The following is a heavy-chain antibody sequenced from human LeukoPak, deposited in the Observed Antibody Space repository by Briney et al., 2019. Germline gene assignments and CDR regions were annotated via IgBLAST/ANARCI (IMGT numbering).Heavy chain of an antibody. D-gene: IGHD6-19*01. J-gene: IGHJ4*02. CDR3: ARETPDSSGWD. V-gene: IGHV3-9*03. Sequence: GGSLRLSCAASGFTFDDYAMHWVRQAPGKGLEWVSGISWNSGSIGYADSVKGRFTISRDNAKNSLYLQMNSLRAEDMALYYCARETPDSSGWDWGQGTLVTVSS. CDR1: GFTFDDYA. CDR2: ISWNSGSI.